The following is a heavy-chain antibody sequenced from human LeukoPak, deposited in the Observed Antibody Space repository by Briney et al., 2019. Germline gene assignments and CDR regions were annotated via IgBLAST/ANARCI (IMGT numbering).Heavy chain of an antibody. J-gene: IGHJ5*02. D-gene: IGHD2-2*01. CDR2: INADGSAT. V-gene: IGHV3-74*01. CDR3: VRGALRDCSYTSCTRGNWFDP. Sequence: GGSLRLSCAASGVSFSSHWMHWVRQAPEKGLVGVSHINADGSATFYAASVKGRFTISRDNARNTLYLQMHSLTADDTGIYYCVRGALRDCSYTSCTRGNWFDPWGQGTLVTVSS. CDR1: GVSFSSHW.